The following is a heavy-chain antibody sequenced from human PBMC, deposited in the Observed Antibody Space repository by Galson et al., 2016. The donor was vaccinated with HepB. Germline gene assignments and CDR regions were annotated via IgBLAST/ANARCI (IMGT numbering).Heavy chain of an antibody. CDR2: ISSSSDTI. J-gene: IGHJ5*02. CDR1: GFTFSSFS. V-gene: IGHV3-48*01. D-gene: IGHD3-10*01. Sequence: SLRLSCAVSGFTFSSFSMNWVRQAPGKGLEWVSYISSSSDTIYYADSVKGRFTISRDNAKNSLYLQMNSLRAEDTAVYYCARDGEYYYGSGSYAETWGQGTLVTVSS. CDR3: ARDGEYYYGSGSYAET.